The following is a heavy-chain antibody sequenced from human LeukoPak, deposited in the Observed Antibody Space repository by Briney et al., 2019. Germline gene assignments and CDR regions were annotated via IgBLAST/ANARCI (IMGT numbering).Heavy chain of an antibody. CDR1: GGSIRGYY. J-gene: IGHJ1*01. CDR3: AKTYYSSSGSWD. Sequence: SETLSLTCTVSGGSIRGYYCSWLRQPPGEGLEWIGFIYSSGSTAYNPSLKSRVTISLDTSKNQFSLRLNSVTAVDTAVYYCAKTYYSSSGSWDWGQGTLVTVSS. V-gene: IGHV4-59*01. D-gene: IGHD3-10*01. CDR2: IYSSGST.